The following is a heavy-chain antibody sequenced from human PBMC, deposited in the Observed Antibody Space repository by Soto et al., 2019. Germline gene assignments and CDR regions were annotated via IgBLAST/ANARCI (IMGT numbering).Heavy chain of an antibody. CDR2: ISSSSSYI. D-gene: IGHD4-4*01. CDR3: ARDGSNYRSLDY. J-gene: IGHJ4*02. Sequence: PGGSLRLSCAASGFTFSSYSMNWVRQAPGKGLEWVSSISSSSSYIYYADSVKGRFTISRDNAKNSLYLQMNSLRAEDTAVYYCARDGSNYRSLDYWGQGTLVTVSS. CDR1: GFTFSSYS. V-gene: IGHV3-21*01.